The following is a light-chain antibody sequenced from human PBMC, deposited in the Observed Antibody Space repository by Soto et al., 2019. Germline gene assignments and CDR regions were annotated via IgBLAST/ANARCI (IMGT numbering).Light chain of an antibody. CDR2: AAS. CDR1: QGISNH. V-gene: IGKV1-27*01. J-gene: IGKJ5*01. CDR3: RQYNNWPIT. Sequence: DIQMTQSPSSLSASVGDRVTITCRASQGISNHLAWYQQKPGEVPKPLIYAASALQAGVPSRFSGSGSGTEFTLTISSLQSEDFAVYYCRQYNNWPITFGQGTRLEIK.